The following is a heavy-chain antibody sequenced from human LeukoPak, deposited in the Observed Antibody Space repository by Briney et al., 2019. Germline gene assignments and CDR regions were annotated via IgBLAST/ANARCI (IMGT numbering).Heavy chain of an antibody. D-gene: IGHD3-22*01. CDR1: GYTFTGYY. CDR3: ARDEVVMDAFDI. J-gene: IGHJ3*02. CDR2: INPNSGGT. V-gene: IGHV1-2*02. Sequence: GASVQVSCKASGYTFTGYYMHWVRQAPGQGLEWRGWINPNSGGTNYAQKFQGRVTMTRATAISTAYMELSRLRSQDTAVYYCARDEVVMDAFDIWGQGTMVTVSS.